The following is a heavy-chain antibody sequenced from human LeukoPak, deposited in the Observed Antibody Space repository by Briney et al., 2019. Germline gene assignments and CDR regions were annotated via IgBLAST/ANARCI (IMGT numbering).Heavy chain of an antibody. J-gene: IGHJ5*02. CDR1: GFRFSDYA. CDR2: ISYDGSVK. V-gene: IGHV3-30*04. CDR3: ARDRHCSTNTCYVSNWFDP. D-gene: IGHD2-2*01. Sequence: GGSLRLSCAVSGFRFSDYAMHWVRQAPSKGLEWVAVISYDGSVKYYADSVKGRFTVSRDNSKNTLDLQMNSLRAEDTAVYFCARDRHCSTNTCYVSNWFDPWGQGTLVSVSS.